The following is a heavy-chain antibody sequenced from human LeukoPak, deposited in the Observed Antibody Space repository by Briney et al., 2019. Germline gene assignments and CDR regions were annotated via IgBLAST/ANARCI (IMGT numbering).Heavy chain of an antibody. Sequence: SGTLSLTCTVSGGSISSYYWSWIRQPPGKGLEWIGYIYYSGSTNYNPSLKSRVTISVDTSKNQFSLKLSSVTAADTAVYYCARLAGYKAFDIWGQGTMVTVSS. CDR3: ARLAGYKAFDI. J-gene: IGHJ3*02. CDR2: IYYSGST. CDR1: GGSISSYY. V-gene: IGHV4-59*01. D-gene: IGHD3-9*01.